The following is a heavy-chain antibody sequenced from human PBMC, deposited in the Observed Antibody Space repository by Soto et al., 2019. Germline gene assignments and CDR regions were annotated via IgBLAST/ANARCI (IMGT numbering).Heavy chain of an antibody. V-gene: IGHV4-30-4*01. CDR1: GGSISSGDYY. J-gene: IGHJ4*02. CDR3: ARVLTYCGGDCYSFDY. D-gene: IGHD2-21*02. CDR2: IYYSGST. Sequence: PSETLSLTCTVSGGSISSGDYYWSWIRQPPGKGLEWIGYIYYSGSTYYNPSLKSRVTISVDTSKNQFSLKLSSVTAADTAVYYCARVLTYCGGDCYSFDYWGQGTLVTVSS.